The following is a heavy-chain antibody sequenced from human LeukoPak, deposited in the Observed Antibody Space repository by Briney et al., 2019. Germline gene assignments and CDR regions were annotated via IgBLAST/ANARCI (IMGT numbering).Heavy chain of an antibody. Sequence: GASVKVSCKASGYTFTRYYMHWVRQAPGQGLEWMGCINPNSRGTNYAQKFQGRVTMTRDTSISTAYMELSRLRSDDTAVYYCARESAVPAAIYGDDAFDIWGQGTMVTVSS. V-gene: IGHV1-2*02. CDR1: GYTFTRYY. CDR3: ARESAVPAAIYGDDAFDI. CDR2: INPNSRGT. J-gene: IGHJ3*02. D-gene: IGHD2-2*02.